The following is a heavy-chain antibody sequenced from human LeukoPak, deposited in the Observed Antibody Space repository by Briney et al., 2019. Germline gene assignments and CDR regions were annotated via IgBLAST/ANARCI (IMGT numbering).Heavy chain of an antibody. J-gene: IGHJ4*02. D-gene: IGHD3-22*01. V-gene: IGHV3-23*01. CDR2: ISGSGGST. Sequence: GGSLRLSCAASGFTFSSYAMSWVRQAPGKGLEWVSAISGSGGSTYYADSVKGRFTISRDNSKNTLYLQMNSLRAEDTAVYYCAREPYYDSSGPFGEFDYWGQGTLVTVSS. CDR1: GFTFSSYA. CDR3: AREPYYDSSGPFGEFDY.